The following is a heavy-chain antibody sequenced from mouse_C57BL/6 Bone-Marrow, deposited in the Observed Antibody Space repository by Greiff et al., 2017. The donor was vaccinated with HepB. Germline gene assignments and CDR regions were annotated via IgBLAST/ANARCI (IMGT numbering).Heavy chain of an antibody. CDR1: GFTFSSYA. CDR3: TRLRGYFDY. CDR2: ISSGGDYI. V-gene: IGHV5-9-1*02. Sequence: EVNLVDSGEGLVKPGGSLKLSCAASGFTFSSYAMSWVRQTPEKRLEWVAYISSGGDYIYYADTVKGRFTISRDNARNTLYLQMSSLKSEDTAMYYCTRLRGYFDYWGQGTTLTVSS. D-gene: IGHD2-12*01. J-gene: IGHJ2*01.